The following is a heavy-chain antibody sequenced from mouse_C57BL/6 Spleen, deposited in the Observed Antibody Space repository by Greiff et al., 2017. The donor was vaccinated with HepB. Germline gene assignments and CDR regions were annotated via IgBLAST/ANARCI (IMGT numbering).Heavy chain of an antibody. Sequence: EVKLVESGGGLVQSGRSLRLSCATSGFTFSDFYMEWVRQAPGKGLEWIAASRNKANDYTTEYSASVKGRFIVSRDTSQSILYLQMNALRAEDTAIYYCARDGLYYYGSSGAMDYWGQGTSVTVSS. D-gene: IGHD1-1*01. J-gene: IGHJ4*01. V-gene: IGHV7-1*01. CDR3: ARDGLYYYGSSGAMDY. CDR2: SRNKANDYTT. CDR1: GFTFSDFY.